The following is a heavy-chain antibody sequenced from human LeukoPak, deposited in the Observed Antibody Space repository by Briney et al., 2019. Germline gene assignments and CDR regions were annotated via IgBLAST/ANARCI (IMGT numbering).Heavy chain of an antibody. CDR1: GFTFSSYS. CDR2: ISGSGGRI. V-gene: IGHV3-23*01. Sequence: PGGSLRLSCAASGFTFSSYSMSWVRQAPGKGLEWVSSISGSGGRIDYADSVKGRFTISRDNSKNTLYLQMNSLRAEDTAVYYCAKEKFYGSGSYYFDYWGQGTLVTVSS. J-gene: IGHJ4*02. D-gene: IGHD3-10*01. CDR3: AKEKFYGSGSYYFDY.